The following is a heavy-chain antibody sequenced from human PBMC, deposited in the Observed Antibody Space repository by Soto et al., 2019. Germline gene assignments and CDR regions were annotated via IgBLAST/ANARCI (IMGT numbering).Heavy chain of an antibody. J-gene: IGHJ6*02. V-gene: IGHV1-69*01. D-gene: IGHD3-10*01. CDR1: GGSFNNYA. CDR2: IIPNFDTP. Sequence: QVHLVQSGAEVKKPGSSVKVSCKTSGGSFNNYAVSWVRQAPGQGLEWMGGIIPNFDTPNYAQKFQDRVTIIAGESTSTVWMELRSLRSNDTAVYYCAVAMVREILIFESSGMHVWGQGTTVIVSS. CDR3: AVAMVREILIFESSGMHV.